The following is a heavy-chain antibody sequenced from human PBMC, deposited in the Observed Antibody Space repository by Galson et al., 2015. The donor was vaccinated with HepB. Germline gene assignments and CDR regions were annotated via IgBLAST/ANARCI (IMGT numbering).Heavy chain of an antibody. Sequence: SLRLSCAASGFTFSSYWMSWVRQAPGKGLEWVANIKQDGSEKYYVDSVKGRFTISRDNAKNSLYLQMNSLRAEDTAVYYCAKGVWFGELLSPYYYYYGMDVRGQGTTVTVSS. CDR2: IKQDGSEK. CDR1: GFTFSSYW. D-gene: IGHD3-10*01. V-gene: IGHV3-7*03. CDR3: AKGVWFGELLSPYYYYYGMDV. J-gene: IGHJ6*02.